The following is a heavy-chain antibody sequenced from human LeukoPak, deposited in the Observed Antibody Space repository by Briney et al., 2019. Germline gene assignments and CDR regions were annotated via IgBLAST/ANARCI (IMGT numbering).Heavy chain of an antibody. CDR2: MNGEGTTI. V-gene: IGHV3-74*01. CDR1: GLTFRTTW. J-gene: IGHJ4*02. CDR3: ATARDFRFEY. Sequence: GGSLRLSCATSGLTFRTTWMHWVRQAPGKGLMWVSRMNGEGTTIDYADSVKGRFTVSRDYAKNTLFLQMNNLRTEDTALYFCATARDFRFEYWGQGSLVIVSA. D-gene: IGHD3/OR15-3a*01.